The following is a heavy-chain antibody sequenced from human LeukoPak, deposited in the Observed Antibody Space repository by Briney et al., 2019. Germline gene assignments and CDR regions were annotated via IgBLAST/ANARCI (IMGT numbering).Heavy chain of an antibody. CDR1: GGSISSSSYY. CDR3: AQVTTVTNYYYYGMDV. J-gene: IGHJ6*02. CDR2: INHSGST. V-gene: IGHV4-39*07. D-gene: IGHD4-17*01. Sequence: PSETLSLTCTVSGGSISSSSYYWGWIRQPPGKGLEWIGEINHSGSTNYNQSLKSRVTISVDTSKNQFSLKLSSVTAADTAVYYCAQVTTVTNYYYYGMDVWGQGTTVTVSS.